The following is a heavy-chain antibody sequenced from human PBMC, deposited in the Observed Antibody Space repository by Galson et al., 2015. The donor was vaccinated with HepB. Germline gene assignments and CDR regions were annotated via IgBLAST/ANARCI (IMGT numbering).Heavy chain of an antibody. V-gene: IGHV3-48*02. Sequence: SLRLSCAASGFTFSSYSMNWVRQAPGKGLEWVSYISSSSSTIYYADSVKGRFTISRDNAKNSLYLQMNSLRDEDTAVYYCARVRYPSFYCSSTSCYTGGSEYFQHWGQGTLVTVSS. CDR3: ARVRYPSFYCSSTSCYTGGSEYFQH. D-gene: IGHD2-2*02. CDR1: GFTFSSYS. CDR2: ISSSSSTI. J-gene: IGHJ1*01.